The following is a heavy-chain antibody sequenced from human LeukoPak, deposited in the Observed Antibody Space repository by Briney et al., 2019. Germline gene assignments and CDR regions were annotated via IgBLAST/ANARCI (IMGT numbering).Heavy chain of an antibody. Sequence: PSETLSLTCSVSGGSISSASYYWSFIRQPPGKGLEWIGSIYYSGSTYYNPSLRSRVTISVDTSKNQFSLNLRSVTAADTAVYYCSRRDCSHTDCFYWYFDLWGRGALLTVSS. V-gene: IGHV4-39*07. J-gene: IGHJ2*01. CDR1: GGSISSASYY. CDR2: IYYSGST. CDR3: SRRDCSHTDCFYWYFDL. D-gene: IGHD2-2*01.